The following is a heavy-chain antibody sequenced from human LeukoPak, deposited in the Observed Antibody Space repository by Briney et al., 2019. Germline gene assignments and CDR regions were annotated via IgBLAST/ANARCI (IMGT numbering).Heavy chain of an antibody. Sequence: SETLSLTCTVSGASFNSYYWSWIRQPPGKGLEWIGYIYYNGFTNYNPSLESRVTISVDTSRSQFSLKLTSVTAADTAVYYCARDRYTYYDTSGYSQTIYGMDVWGQGTTVTVSS. CDR2: IYYNGFT. D-gene: IGHD3-22*01. CDR1: GASFNSYY. J-gene: IGHJ6*02. CDR3: ARDRYTYYDTSGYSQTIYGMDV. V-gene: IGHV4-59*01.